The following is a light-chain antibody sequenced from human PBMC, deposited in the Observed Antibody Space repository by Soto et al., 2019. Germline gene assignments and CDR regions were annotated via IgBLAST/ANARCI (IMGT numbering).Light chain of an antibody. V-gene: IGKV1-39*01. CDR3: QRSYRSIS. CDR1: QSISTY. CDR2: AAS. Sequence: DIQMTQSPSSLFASVGDRVTITCRASQSISTYLNWYQQRPGKAPRLLIYAASSLQSGVPSRFSGSASGTDFTLTISSLQPEDFATYYCQRSYRSISFGQGTRLEMK. J-gene: IGKJ5*01.